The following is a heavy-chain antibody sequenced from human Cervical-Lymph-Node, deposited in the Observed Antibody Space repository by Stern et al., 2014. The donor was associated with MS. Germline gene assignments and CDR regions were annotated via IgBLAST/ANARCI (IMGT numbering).Heavy chain of an antibody. D-gene: IGHD1-26*01. CDR3: AEGGSYYSRY. J-gene: IGHJ4*02. CDR1: GGSFSGYY. V-gene: IGHV4-34*01. Sequence: QVQLQQWGAGLLKPSETLSLTCAVYGGSFSGYYWSWIRQPPGKGLEWIGEINHSGSTNYNPSLKSRVTISVDTSKTQFSLKLSSVTAADTAVYYCAEGGSYYSRYWGQGTLVTVSS. CDR2: INHSGST.